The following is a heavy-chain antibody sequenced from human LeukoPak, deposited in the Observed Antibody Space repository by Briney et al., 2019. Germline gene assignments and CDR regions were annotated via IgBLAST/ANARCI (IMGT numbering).Heavy chain of an antibody. J-gene: IGHJ4*02. CDR3: AKVKVVGYSTFDY. Sequence: GGSLRLSCAASGFTFSSYSMSWVRQAPGEGLEWVSSSTSSSSYIYYADSVKGRFTISRDNAKNSLFLQMNSLRAEDTAVYYCAKVKVVGYSTFDYWGQGALVTVSS. V-gene: IGHV3-21*04. D-gene: IGHD2-8*01. CDR1: GFTFSSYS. CDR2: STSSSSYI.